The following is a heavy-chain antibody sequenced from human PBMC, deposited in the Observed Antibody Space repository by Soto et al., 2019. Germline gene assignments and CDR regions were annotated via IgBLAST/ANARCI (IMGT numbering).Heavy chain of an antibody. D-gene: IGHD6-6*01. V-gene: IGHV4-59*01. CDR3: ARASIAARPGWFDP. CDR1: GGSISSYY. J-gene: IGHJ5*02. CDR2: IYYSGST. Sequence: SETLSLTCTVSGGSISSYYWSWIRQPPGKGLEWIGYIYYSGSTNYNPSLKSRVTISVDTSKNQSSLKLSSVTAADTAVYYCARASIAARPGWFDPWGQGTLVTVSS.